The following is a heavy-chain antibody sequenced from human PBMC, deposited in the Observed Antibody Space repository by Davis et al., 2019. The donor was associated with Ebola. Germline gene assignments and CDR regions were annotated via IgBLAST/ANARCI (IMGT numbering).Heavy chain of an antibody. CDR3: ARGGPYDSSGYYLGS. V-gene: IGHV3-33*01. CDR2: IWYDGSNK. CDR1: GFTFSSYG. D-gene: IGHD3-22*01. J-gene: IGHJ4*02. Sequence: GESLKISCAASGFTFSSYGMHWVRQAPGKGLEWVAVIWYDGSNKYYADSVKGRFTISRDNSKNTLYLQMNSLRAEDTAVYYCARGGPYDSSGYYLGSWGQGTLVTVSS.